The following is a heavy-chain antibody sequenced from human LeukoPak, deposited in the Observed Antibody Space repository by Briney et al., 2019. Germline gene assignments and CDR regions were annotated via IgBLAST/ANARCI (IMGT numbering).Heavy chain of an antibody. D-gene: IGHD3-16*02. V-gene: IGHV3-49*04. Sequence: GGSLRLSCTASGFTFGDYAMSWVRQAPGKGLEWVGFIRGKAYGWTTEYAASVRGRFTISRDDSKSIAYLQMNSLKTEDTAVYYCTRVPYDYVWGSYRYAWFDPWGQGTLVTVSS. CDR2: IRGKAYGWTT. CDR3: TRVPYDYVWGSYRYAWFDP. J-gene: IGHJ5*02. CDR1: GFTFGDYA.